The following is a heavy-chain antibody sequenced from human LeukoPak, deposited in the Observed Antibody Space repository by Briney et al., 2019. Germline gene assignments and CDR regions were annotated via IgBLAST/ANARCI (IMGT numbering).Heavy chain of an antibody. CDR2: IKSKTDGGTT. J-gene: IGHJ4*02. CDR3: TTGFGIMITFGGVTDY. Sequence: GGSLRLSCAASGFTFSSYAMSWVRQAPGKGLEWVGRIKSKTDGGTTDYAAPVKGRFTISRDDSKNTLYLQMNSLKTEDTAVYYCTTGFGIMITFGGVTDYWGQGTLVTVSS. D-gene: IGHD3-16*01. CDR1: GFTFSSYA. V-gene: IGHV3-15*01.